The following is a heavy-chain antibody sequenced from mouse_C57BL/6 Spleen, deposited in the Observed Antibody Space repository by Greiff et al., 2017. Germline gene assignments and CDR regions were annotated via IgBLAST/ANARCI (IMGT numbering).Heavy chain of an antibody. CDR3: VMPYRSCVDLGV. CDR1: GYTFTSYW. D-gene: IGHD2-12*01. Sequence: QVQLQQPGAELVKPGASVKVSCKASGYTFTSYWMHWVKQRPGHGLEWIGRIHPSDSDTNYNQKFKGKATLTVDKSSSTAYMQLSSLTSEDSAVYYCVMPYRSCVDLGVWGTRTTVNGSS. CDR2: IHPSDSDT. V-gene: IGHV1-74*01. J-gene: IGHJ1*02.